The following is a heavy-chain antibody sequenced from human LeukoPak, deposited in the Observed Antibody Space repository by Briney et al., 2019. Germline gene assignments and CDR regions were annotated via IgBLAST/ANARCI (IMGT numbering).Heavy chain of an antibody. Sequence: SETLSLTCTVSGGSISSYCWSWIRQPPGKGLEWIGYIYYSGSTYYNPSLKSRVTISVDTSKNQFSLKLSSVTAADTAVYYCARQYSSSWYAWGQGTLVTVSS. J-gene: IGHJ4*02. D-gene: IGHD6-13*01. V-gene: IGHV4-59*04. CDR2: IYYSGST. CDR3: ARQYSSSWYA. CDR1: GGSISSYC.